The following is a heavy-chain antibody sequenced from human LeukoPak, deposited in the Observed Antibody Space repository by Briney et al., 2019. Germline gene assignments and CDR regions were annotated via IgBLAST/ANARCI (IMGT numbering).Heavy chain of an antibody. CDR3: ARGIEASSGWYVIDY. CDR1: GYIFTRYA. CDR2: INAGNGNT. J-gene: IGHJ4*02. V-gene: IGHV1-3*01. Sequence: ASVKVSCKASGYIFTRYAIHWVRQAPGQRLEWMGWINAGNGNTKNSRKMQGRVTNTRDTSASTAYMEVSSLTSEDTAVYYCARGIEASSGWYVIDYWGQGTLVTVSS. D-gene: IGHD6-19*01.